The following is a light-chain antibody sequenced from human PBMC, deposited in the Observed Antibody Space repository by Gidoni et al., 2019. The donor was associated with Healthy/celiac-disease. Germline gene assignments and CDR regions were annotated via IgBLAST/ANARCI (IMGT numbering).Light chain of an antibody. CDR2: GAS. V-gene: IGKV3-15*01. CDR1: QSVSSN. CDR3: QQYNNWPLT. J-gene: IGKJ4*01. Sequence: ILMTQSPATLSLSPGERATLSCRASQSVSSNLAWYQQKPGQAPRLLIYGASTRATGIPARFSGSGSGTEFTLTISSLQSEDFAVYYCQQYNNWPLTFGGGTKVEIK.